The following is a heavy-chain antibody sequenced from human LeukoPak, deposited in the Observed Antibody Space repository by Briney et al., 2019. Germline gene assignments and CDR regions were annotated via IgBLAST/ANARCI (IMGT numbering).Heavy chain of an antibody. Sequence: PSETLSLTCTVSGGSISSGGYYWSWIRQHPGKGLEWIGYIYYSGSTYYNPSPKSRVTISVDTSKNQFSLKLSSVTAADTAVYYCARAEIKTDAFDIWGQGTMVTVSS. V-gene: IGHV4-31*03. CDR1: GGSISSGGYY. J-gene: IGHJ3*02. CDR3: ARAEIKTDAFDI. CDR2: IYYSGST.